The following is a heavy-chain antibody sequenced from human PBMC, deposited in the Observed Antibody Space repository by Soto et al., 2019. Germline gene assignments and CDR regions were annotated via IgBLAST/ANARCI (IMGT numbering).Heavy chain of an antibody. D-gene: IGHD3-16*02. CDR2: IYYSGST. CDR1: GGSISSYY. CDR3: ARHQTWGSYRSIDY. V-gene: IGHV4-59*08. J-gene: IGHJ4*02. Sequence: SETLSLTCTVSGGSISSYYWSWIRQPPGKGLEWIGYIYYSGSTNYNPSLKSRVTISVDTSKNQFSLKLSSVTAADTAVYYCARHQTWGSYRSIDYWGQGTLVTVSS.